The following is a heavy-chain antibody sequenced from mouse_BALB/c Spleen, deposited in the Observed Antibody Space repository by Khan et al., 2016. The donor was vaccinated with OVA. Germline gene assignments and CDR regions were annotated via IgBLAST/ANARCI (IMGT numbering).Heavy chain of an antibody. CDR2: INPNTYNT. CDR1: GYSFTAYY. J-gene: IGHJ3*01. V-gene: IGHV1-26*01. Sequence: VQLKESGPDLVKTGASVKISCKASGYSFTAYYMNWVKLSHGKSLECIGRINPNTYNTNYNQKFKGKAILTVDTSSSTAYMELRILTSEDSAVFFFASASAFFASWCPGPLVTVSA. CDR3: ASASAFFAS.